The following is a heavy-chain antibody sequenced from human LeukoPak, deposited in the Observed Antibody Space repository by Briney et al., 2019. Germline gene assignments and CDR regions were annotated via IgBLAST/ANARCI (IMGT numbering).Heavy chain of an antibody. D-gene: IGHD6-19*01. CDR1: GYTFTGYY. Sequence: GASVNVSCKASGYTFTGYYMHWVRQAPGQGLEWMGWMNPNSGGTNYAQKFQGRVTMTRDTSISTAYMELSRLRSDDTAVYYCARAESLTYSSGWFSFDYWGQGTLVTVSS. CDR3: ARAESLTYSSGWFSFDY. CDR2: MNPNSGGT. J-gene: IGHJ4*02. V-gene: IGHV1-2*02.